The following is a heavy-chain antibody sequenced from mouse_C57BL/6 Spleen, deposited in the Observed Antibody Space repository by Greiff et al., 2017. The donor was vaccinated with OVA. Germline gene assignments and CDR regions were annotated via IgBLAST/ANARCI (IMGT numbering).Heavy chain of an antibody. V-gene: IGHV3-5*01. CDR3: ARDFFLWSYAMDY. J-gene: IGHJ4*01. Sequence: DVKLQESGPGLVKPSQTVFLTCTVTGISITTGNYRWSWLRQFPGNKLEWIGYIYYSGTITYNPSLTSRTTITRDTPKNQFFLEMNSLTAEDTATYYCARDFFLWSYAMDYWGQGTSVTVSS. CDR1: GISITTGNYR. CDR2: IYYSGTI. D-gene: IGHD1-1*01.